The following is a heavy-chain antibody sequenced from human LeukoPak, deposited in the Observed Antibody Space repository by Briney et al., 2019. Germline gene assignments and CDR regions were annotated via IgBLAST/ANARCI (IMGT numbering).Heavy chain of an antibody. CDR3: ARSMLRGYSGYGPRGAFDI. D-gene: IGHD5-12*01. CDR1: GFSLSTSGMC. V-gene: IGHV2-70*01. J-gene: IGHJ3*02. CDR2: IDWDDDK. Sequence: SGPALVKPTQTLTLTCTFSGFSLSTSGMCVSWIRQPPGKALEWLALIDWDDDKYYSTSLKTRRTISKDTSKNQVVLTMTNMDPVDTATYYCARSMLRGYSGYGPRGAFDIWGQGTMVTVSS.